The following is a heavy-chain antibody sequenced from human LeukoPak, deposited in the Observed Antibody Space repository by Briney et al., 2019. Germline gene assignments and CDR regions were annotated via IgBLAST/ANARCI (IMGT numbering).Heavy chain of an antibody. V-gene: IGHV3-30*02. Sequence: GSLRLSCAVSGFTFSNYGMHWVRQAPGKGLEWVAFIRYDGSNKYYADSVKGRFTISRDNSKNTLYLQMNSLRAEDTAVYYCARPYSISWELDSWGQGTLVTVSS. CDR2: IRYDGSNK. CDR3: ARPYSISWELDS. CDR1: GFTFSNYG. J-gene: IGHJ5*01. D-gene: IGHD6-13*01.